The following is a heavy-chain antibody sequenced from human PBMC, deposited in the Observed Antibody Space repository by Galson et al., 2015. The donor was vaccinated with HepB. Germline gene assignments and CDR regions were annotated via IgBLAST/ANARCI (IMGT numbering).Heavy chain of an antibody. CDR2: ISYDGSNK. V-gene: IGHV3-30*03. J-gene: IGHJ4*02. CDR3: ASLTVTTDY. Sequence: SLRLSCAASGFTFSSYGMHWVRQAPGKGLEWVAVISYDGSNKYYADSVKGRFTISRDNSKNTLYLQMNSLRAEDTAVYYCASLTVTTDYWGQGTLVTVSS. CDR1: GFTFSSYG. D-gene: IGHD4-17*01.